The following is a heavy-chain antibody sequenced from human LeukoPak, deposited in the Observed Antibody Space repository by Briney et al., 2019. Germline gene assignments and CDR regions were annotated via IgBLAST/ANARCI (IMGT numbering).Heavy chain of an antibody. CDR2: TFYRSKWYY. CDR1: GDSVSSNDAA. CDR3: ARGDIVVVPAAT. V-gene: IGHV6-1*01. J-gene: IGHJ5*02. D-gene: IGHD2-2*01. Sequence: SQTLSLTCAISGDSVSSNDAAWNWIRQSPSRGLEWLRRTFYRSKWYYDSAVSVKSRITINPDTSKNQFSLQLNSVTPEDTAVYYCARGDIVVVPAATWGQGTLVTVSS.